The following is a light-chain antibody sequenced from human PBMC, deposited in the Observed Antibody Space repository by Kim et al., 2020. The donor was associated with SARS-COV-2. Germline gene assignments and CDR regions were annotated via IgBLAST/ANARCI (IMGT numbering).Light chain of an antibody. CDR3: AAWDDSLSAGL. V-gene: IGLV1-47*02. CDR2: GNT. J-gene: IGLJ2*01. Sequence: ELTQPPSVSVPPGQSVTISCSGGDSNIANTFVYWYQQLPGAAPRLLIYGNTQRSSGVPDRFSGSKSGTSAYLSISGLRPEAEAQYYCAAWDDSLSAGLFGGGTQLTVL. CDR1: DSNIANTF.